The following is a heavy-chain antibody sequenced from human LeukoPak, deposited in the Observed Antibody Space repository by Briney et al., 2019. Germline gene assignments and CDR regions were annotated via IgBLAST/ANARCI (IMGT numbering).Heavy chain of an antibody. CDR3: AKDHDSSSWYPEG. V-gene: IGHV3-30*02. CDR2: IRYDGSNK. J-gene: IGHJ4*02. Sequence: GGSLRLSCAASGLTFSSYGMHWVRQAPGKGLEWVAFIRYDGSNKYYADSVKGRFTISRDNSKNTLYLQMNSLRAEDTAVYYCAKDHDSSSWYPEGWGQGTLVTVSS. D-gene: IGHD6-13*01. CDR1: GLTFSSYG.